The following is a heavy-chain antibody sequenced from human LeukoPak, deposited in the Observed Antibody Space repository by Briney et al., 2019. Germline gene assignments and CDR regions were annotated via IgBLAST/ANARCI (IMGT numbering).Heavy chain of an antibody. J-gene: IGHJ4*02. Sequence: SETLSLTCTVSGGSISSYYWSCIRQPAGRGREWIGRIYTSGSTNYSPSLKSRVTMSVDTSKNQFSLKLSSVTAADTAVYYCARDRYCSGGSCYVDYWGQGTLVTVSS. CDR1: GGSISSYY. CDR3: ARDRYCSGGSCYVDY. V-gene: IGHV4-4*07. CDR2: IYTSGST. D-gene: IGHD2-15*01.